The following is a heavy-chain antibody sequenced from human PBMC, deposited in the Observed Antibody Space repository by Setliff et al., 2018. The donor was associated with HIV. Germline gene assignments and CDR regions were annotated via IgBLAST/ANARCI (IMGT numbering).Heavy chain of an antibody. CDR1: GFTFSSYW. CDR2: IKQDGSEK. J-gene: IGHJ4*02. D-gene: IGHD3-10*01. V-gene: IGHV3-7*01. Sequence: GGSLRLSCAASGFTFSSYWMSWVRQAPGKGLEWVANIKQDGSEKYYVDSVRGRFTISRDNAKNSLYLQMNSLRVEDTALYYCARSDWYHGSGSHDHWGQGTLVTVSS. CDR3: ARSDWYHGSGSHDH.